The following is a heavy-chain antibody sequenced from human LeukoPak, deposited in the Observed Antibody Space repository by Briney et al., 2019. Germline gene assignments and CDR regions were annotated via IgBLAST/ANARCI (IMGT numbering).Heavy chain of an antibody. V-gene: IGHV3-30*02. Sequence: GGSLRLSCTASGFTFGDYAMSWVRQAPGKGLEWVAFIRYDGSNKYYADSVKGRFTISRDNSKNTLYLQMNSLRAEDTAVYYCAKEGRGYSGYDYYMDVWGKGTTVTISS. D-gene: IGHD5-12*01. CDR3: AKEGRGYSGYDYYMDV. J-gene: IGHJ6*03. CDR1: GFTFGDYA. CDR2: IRYDGSNK.